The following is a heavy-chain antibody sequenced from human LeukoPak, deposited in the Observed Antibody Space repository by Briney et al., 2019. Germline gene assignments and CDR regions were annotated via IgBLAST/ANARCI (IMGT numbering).Heavy chain of an antibody. J-gene: IGHJ4*02. CDR2: IYYSGST. CDR1: GGSISSGGYY. D-gene: IGHD2-8*01. V-gene: IGHV4-31*03. CDR3: ARGEMGHLDY. Sequence: PSQTLSLTCTVSGGSISSGGYYWSWIRQHPGKGLEWVGYIYYSGSTYYNPSLKSRVTISVDTSKNQFSLKLSSVTAADTAVYYCARGEMGHLDYWGQGTLVTVSS.